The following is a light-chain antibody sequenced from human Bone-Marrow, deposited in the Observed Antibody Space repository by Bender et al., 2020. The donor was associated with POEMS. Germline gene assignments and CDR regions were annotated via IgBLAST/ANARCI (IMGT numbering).Light chain of an antibody. J-gene: IGLJ1*01. CDR1: TSDVGKYNH. CDR2: ETY. V-gene: IGLV2-23*01. CDR3: CSYAGFYPYV. Sequence: QSALTQPASVSGSPGQSITLSCNGTTSDVGKYNHVSWYQQHPGEVPKLLIYETYRRPSGVSDRFFGSKSDNTASLTISGLQTDDEADYYCCSYAGFYPYVFGSGTKVTVL.